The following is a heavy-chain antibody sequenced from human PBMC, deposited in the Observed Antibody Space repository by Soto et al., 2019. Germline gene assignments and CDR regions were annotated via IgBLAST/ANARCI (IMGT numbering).Heavy chain of an antibody. CDR2: ISYDGSNK. V-gene: IGHV3-30-3*01. J-gene: IGHJ4*02. CDR3: ARDYVEMVTIGVY. CDR1: GFTFSSYA. Sequence: QVQLVESGGGVVQPGRSLRLSCAASGFTFSSYAMHWVRQAPGKGLEWVAVISYDGSNKYYADSVKGRFTISRDNSKNTLYLQMNSLRDEDSAVYYCARDYVEMVTIGVYWGQGTLVTVSS. D-gene: IGHD5-18*01.